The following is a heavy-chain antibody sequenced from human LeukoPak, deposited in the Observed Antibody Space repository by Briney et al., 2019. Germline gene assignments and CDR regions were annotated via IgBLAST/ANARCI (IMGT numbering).Heavy chain of an antibody. CDR2: IYTSGST. Sequence: PSQTLSLTCTVSGNSISSGDNYWSWLRQPGGKGLEWIGRIYTSGSTNYNPSLKSRVTISGDTSKNQFSLRLSSVSAADTAVYYCARASYSYDINGWVPFDYWGQGTQVTVSS. J-gene: IGHJ4*02. CDR3: ARASYSYDINGWVPFDY. V-gene: IGHV4-61*02. CDR1: GNSISSGDNY. D-gene: IGHD3-22*01.